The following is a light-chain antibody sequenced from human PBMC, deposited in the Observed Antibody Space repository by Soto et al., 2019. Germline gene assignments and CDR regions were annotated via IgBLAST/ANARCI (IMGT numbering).Light chain of an antibody. V-gene: IGLV4-69*01. Sequence: VLTKSPSASASLGASGKLTCTLSSGYSTYAIAWPQQQSEKGPRFLMKINYDGTHSKGDGFFDRFSGSSSGAERHLSISSHQSEDEADYSSQRFGTGIQVFGGGTKLTVL. J-gene: IGLJ3*02. CDR2: INYDGTH. CDR3: QRFGTGIQV. CDR1: SGYSTYA.